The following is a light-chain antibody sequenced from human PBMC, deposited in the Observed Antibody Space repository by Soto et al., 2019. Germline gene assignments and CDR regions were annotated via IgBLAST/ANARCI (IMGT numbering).Light chain of an antibody. CDR2: AAF. J-gene: IGKJ1*01. CDR3: QKYNSALWT. V-gene: IGKV1-27*01. CDR1: QGISNY. Sequence: DIQMTQSPSSLSASVGDRATITCRASQGISNYLAWYQQKPGKVPKLLIYAAFTLQSGVPSRFSGSGSGTDFTLTISSLQPVDVATYYCQKYNSALWTFGQGTKVEIK.